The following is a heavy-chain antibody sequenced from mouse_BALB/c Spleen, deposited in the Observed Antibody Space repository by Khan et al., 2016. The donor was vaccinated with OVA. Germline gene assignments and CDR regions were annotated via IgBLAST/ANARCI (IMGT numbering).Heavy chain of an antibody. Sequence: EVELVESGGGLVKPGGSLKLSCAASGFAFSSYDMSWVRQTPEKRLEWVATISGTGSYTYYPDRVKGRFTISRDNARNTLYLQMSSLRSEDTALYYCARPSYYGNPWFTYWGQGTLVTVSA. D-gene: IGHD2-10*01. V-gene: IGHV5-9*02. CDR3: ARPSYYGNPWFTY. J-gene: IGHJ3*01. CDR1: GFAFSSYD. CDR2: ISGTGSYT.